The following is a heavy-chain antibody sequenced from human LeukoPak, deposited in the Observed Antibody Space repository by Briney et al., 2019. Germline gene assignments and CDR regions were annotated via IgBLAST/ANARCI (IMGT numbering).Heavy chain of an antibody. Sequence: SETLSLTCTVSGGSISSSSYYWGWIRQPPGKGLEWIGSIYYSGSTYYNPSLKGRVTISVDTSKNQFSLKLSSVTAADTAVYYCARAKYYYDSSGYYKGYYYYMDVWGKGTTVTVSS. J-gene: IGHJ6*03. D-gene: IGHD3-22*01. CDR3: ARAKYYYDSSGYYKGYYYYMDV. CDR1: GGSISSSSYY. CDR2: IYYSGST. V-gene: IGHV4-39*01.